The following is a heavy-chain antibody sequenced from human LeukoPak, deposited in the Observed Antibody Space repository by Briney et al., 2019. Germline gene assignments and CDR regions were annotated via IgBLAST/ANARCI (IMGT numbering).Heavy chain of an antibody. CDR2: ITGSGGIT. D-gene: IGHD5-18*01. CDR3: ARGSYGFFDY. Sequence: GGSLRLSCAASGFSFSDPGMNWVRQAPGKGLEWVSGITGSGGITYYADSAKGRFTISRDNSKNTLFLQMSSLRAEDTAVYYCARGSYGFFDYWGQGTLVTVSS. CDR1: GFSFSDPG. V-gene: IGHV3-23*01. J-gene: IGHJ4*02.